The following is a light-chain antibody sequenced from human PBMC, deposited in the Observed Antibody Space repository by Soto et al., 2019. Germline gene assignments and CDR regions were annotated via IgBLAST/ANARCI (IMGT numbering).Light chain of an antibody. CDR1: SSNIKSNY. CDR2: RND. V-gene: IGLV1-47*01. J-gene: IGLJ1*01. CDR3: ATWDDSLSGYV. Sequence: QSVLTQPPSASGTPGQRVTISCSGSSSNIKSNYVYWYPQLPGTAPKLLIYRNDQRPSGVPDRFSGSKSGTSASLAISGLRSEDEADYYCATWDDSLSGYVFVTGTKLTVL.